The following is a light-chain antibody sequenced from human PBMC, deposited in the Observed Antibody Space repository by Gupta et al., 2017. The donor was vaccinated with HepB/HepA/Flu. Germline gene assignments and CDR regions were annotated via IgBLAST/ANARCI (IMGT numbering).Light chain of an antibody. CDR2: GAS. Sequence: EIVLTQSPGTLSLSPGERATLSCRASQSVSSSYLAWYQQRPGQAPRLLIYGASSRATGVPDRFSGSGSGTDFTLTISRRQPEDFAVYYCQQNDSTPVTFGQGTKVEIK. V-gene: IGKV3-20*01. J-gene: IGKJ1*01. CDR1: QSVSSSY. CDR3: QQNDSTPVT.